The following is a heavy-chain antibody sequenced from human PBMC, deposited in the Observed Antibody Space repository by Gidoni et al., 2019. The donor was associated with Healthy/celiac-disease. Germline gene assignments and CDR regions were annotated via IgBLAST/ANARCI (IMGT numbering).Heavy chain of an antibody. J-gene: IGHJ4*02. Sequence: EWVAVISYDGSNKYYADSVKGRFTISRDNSKNTLYLQMNSLRAEDTAVYYCAKGGSSKRFDYWGQGTLVTVSS. CDR2: ISYDGSNK. CDR3: AKGGSSKRFDY. D-gene: IGHD6-6*01. V-gene: IGHV3-30*18.